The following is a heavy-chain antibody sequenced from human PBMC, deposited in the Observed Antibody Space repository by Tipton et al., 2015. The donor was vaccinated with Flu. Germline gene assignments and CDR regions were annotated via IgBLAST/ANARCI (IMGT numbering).Heavy chain of an antibody. J-gene: IGHJ5*02. CDR3: ARIQGGYYGSESYDT. D-gene: IGHD3-10*01. V-gene: IGHV4-59*01. Sequence: TLSLTCSVSGGSISSYYWNWIRQPPGKGLEWIGYVFYTGSTDYNPSLKSRVTISVDTSKNQFSLELISVTAADTAVYYCARIQGGYYGSESYDTWGQGMLVTVSS. CDR2: VFYTGST. CDR1: GGSISSYY.